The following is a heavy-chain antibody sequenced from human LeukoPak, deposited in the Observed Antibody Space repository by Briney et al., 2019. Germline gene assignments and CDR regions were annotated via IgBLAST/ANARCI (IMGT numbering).Heavy chain of an antibody. CDR3: AIGHHYLVSRSAYLKRGVSTFDF. Sequence: PSETLSRTCAGDGGSFSGYYWSWIRQPPGKGLEWVGEINHSGSTNYNPSLKSRVTISVDTSKNQFSLKLSSVTAADTSLYYWAIGHHYLVSRSAYLKRGVSTFDFCGQGTMFTASS. CDR2: INHSGST. CDR1: GGSFSGYY. J-gene: IGHJ3*01. V-gene: IGHV4-34*01. D-gene: IGHD3-9*01.